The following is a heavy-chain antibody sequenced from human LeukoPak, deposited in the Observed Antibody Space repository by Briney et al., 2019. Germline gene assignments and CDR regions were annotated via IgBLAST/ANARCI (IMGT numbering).Heavy chain of an antibody. CDR1: GGTFSGYA. CDR3: ARNGFYYDSSGYYYPYYFDY. CDR2: IIPIFGTA. J-gene: IGHJ4*02. V-gene: IGHV1-69*13. Sequence: SVKVSCKASGGTFSGYAISWVRQAPGQGLEWMGGIIPIFGTANYAQKFQGRVTITADESTSTAYMELSSLRSEDTAVYYCARNGFYYDSSGYYYPYYFDYWGQGTLVTVSS. D-gene: IGHD3-22*01.